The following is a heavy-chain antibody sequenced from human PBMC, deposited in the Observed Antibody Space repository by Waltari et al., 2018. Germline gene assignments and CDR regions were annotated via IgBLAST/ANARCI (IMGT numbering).Heavy chain of an antibody. D-gene: IGHD2-2*01. J-gene: IGHJ6*03. CDR3: ARAGYCSSTSCYLVYMDG. V-gene: IGHV3-7*01. CDR1: GFTFSSYW. CDR2: IKQDGSEK. Sequence: EVQLVESGGGLVQPGGSLRLSCAASGFTFSSYWISWVRQAPGKGLEWGAHIKQDGSEKYYVDSVKGRFTISRDNAKNSLYLQMNSLRAEDTAVYYCARAGYCSSTSCYLVYMDGWGKGTTVTISS.